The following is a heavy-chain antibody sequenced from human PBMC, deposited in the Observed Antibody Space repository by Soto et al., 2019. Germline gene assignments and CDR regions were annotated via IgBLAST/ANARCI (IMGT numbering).Heavy chain of an antibody. J-gene: IGHJ6*02. CDR2: IYYSGTT. D-gene: IGHD3-10*01. CDR1: GGSVNSRTSY. Sequence: PSETLSLTCTVSGGSVNSRTSYWNWIRQPPGKGLEWIGHIYYSGTTNYNPSLKSRVTISIDTSKNQFSLKVTSVTAADTAVYYCLRHERVEQEIAGYDYYKMDLWGQGTPVTGS. CDR3: LRHERVEQEIAGYDYYKMDL. V-gene: IGHV4-61*01.